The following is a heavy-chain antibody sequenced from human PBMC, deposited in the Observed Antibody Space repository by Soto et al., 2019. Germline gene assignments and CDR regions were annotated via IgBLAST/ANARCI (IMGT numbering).Heavy chain of an antibody. CDR3: AGVIKRYYYYGMDV. CDR2: ISGSGGST. Sequence: GGSLRRYCSASGCSCGDYAISWVRQAPGKGLEWVSAISGSGGSTYYADSVKGRFTISRDNSKNTLYLQMNSLRAEDTAVYYCAGVIKRYYYYGMDVWGQGTTVTL. V-gene: IGHV3-23*01. J-gene: IGHJ6*01. D-gene: IGHD3-22*01. CDR1: GCSCGDYA.